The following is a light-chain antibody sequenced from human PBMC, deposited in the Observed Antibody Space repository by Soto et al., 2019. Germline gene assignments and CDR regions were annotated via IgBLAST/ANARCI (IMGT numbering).Light chain of an antibody. V-gene: IGLV1-40*01. CDR1: NSNIGAGYD. CDR3: ESSDSSLNVI. Sequence: QLVLPQPPSVSGAPGQRVTISCTGSNSNIGAGYDVQWYQQFPGGVPKLLIYGNRNRPSGIPDRFSGSASVTSAALAISGLQAEDEADYDCESSDSSLNVIVGGGTKLTVL. J-gene: IGLJ2*01. CDR2: GNR.